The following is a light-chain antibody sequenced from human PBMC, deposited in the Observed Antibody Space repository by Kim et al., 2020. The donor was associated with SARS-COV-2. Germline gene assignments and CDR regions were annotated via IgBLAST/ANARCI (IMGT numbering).Light chain of an antibody. CDR1: SNNVGYEG. Sequence: QTAPLTCTGNSNNVGYEGAAWLQQHQGHPPKLLTYRNNNRPSGISDRFSASRSGNTASLTISGLQPEDETDYYCSAWDSSLSAWVFGGGTQLTVL. J-gene: IGLJ3*02. V-gene: IGLV10-54*04. CDR3: SAWDSSLSAWV. CDR2: RNN.